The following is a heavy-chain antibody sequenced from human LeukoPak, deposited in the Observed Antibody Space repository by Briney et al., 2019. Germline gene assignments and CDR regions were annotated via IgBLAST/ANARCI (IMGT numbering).Heavy chain of an antibody. J-gene: IGHJ2*01. CDR1: GGSISSYY. D-gene: IGHD6-19*01. CDR3: ARVLYSSGWLWYFDL. CDR2: IYYSGST. V-gene: IGHV4-59*01. Sequence: NPSETLSLTCTVSGGSISSYYWSWIRQPPGKGLEWIGYIYYSGSTNYNPSLKSRVTISVDTSKNQFSLKLSSVTAADTAVYYCARVLYSSGWLWYFDLWGRGTLVTVSS.